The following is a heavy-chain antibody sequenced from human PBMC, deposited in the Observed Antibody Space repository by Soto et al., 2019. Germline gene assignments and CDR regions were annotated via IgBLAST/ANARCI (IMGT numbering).Heavy chain of an antibody. CDR1: GFTFSNYA. CDR3: AKDSSSSWPQNWIDP. CDR2: ISGNGGST. J-gene: IGHJ5*02. Sequence: GGSLRLSCAASGFTFSNYAMSRVRQAPGKGLEWVSAISGNGGSTYYADSVKGRFTVSRDSSKNTLYLQMNSLRAEDTAVYYCAKDSSSSWPQNWIDPWGQGTLVTVSS. V-gene: IGHV3-23*01. D-gene: IGHD6-13*01.